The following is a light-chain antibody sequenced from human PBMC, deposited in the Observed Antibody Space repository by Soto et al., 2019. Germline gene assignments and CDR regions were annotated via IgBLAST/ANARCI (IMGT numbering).Light chain of an antibody. V-gene: IGLV2-23*02. Sequence: QSALTQPASVSGSPGQSITISCTGTSSDVGSYNLVSWYQQHPGKAPKLMIYEVSKWPSGVSNRFSGSKSGNTASLTISGLQAEDEADYYSCSYAGSNTYVVFGGGTKLTVL. J-gene: IGLJ2*01. CDR3: CSYAGSNTYVV. CDR1: SSDVGSYNL. CDR2: EVS.